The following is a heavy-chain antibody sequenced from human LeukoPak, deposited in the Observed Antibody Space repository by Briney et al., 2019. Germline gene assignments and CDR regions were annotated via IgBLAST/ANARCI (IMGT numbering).Heavy chain of an antibody. CDR2: IYHSGST. CDR1: GYSISSGYY. V-gene: IGHV4-38-2*02. Sequence: SETLSLTCTVSGYSISSGYYWGWIRQPPGKGLEWIGSIYHSGSTYYNPSLKGRVTISVDTSKNQFSLKLSSVTAADTAVYYCARDCGTIYGDYVGYNWFDPWGQGTLVAVSS. J-gene: IGHJ5*02. D-gene: IGHD4-17*01. CDR3: ARDCGTIYGDYVGYNWFDP.